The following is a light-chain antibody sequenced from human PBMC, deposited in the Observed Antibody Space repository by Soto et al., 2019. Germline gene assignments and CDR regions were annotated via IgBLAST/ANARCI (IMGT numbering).Light chain of an antibody. V-gene: IGKV3-20*01. Sequence: EIVLTQSPGTLSLSPGERATLSCRASQSVRSSYLAWYQQKPGQAPRLLIYAASSRAAGIPDRFSGSGSGTDFTVTISRLEPEDFAVYYCQQYGSSSWTIGQGTKVEIK. J-gene: IGKJ1*01. CDR1: QSVRSSY. CDR3: QQYGSSSWT. CDR2: AAS.